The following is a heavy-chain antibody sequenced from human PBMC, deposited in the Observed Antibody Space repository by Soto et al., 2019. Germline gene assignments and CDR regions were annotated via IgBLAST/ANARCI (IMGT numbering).Heavy chain of an antibody. Sequence: QVQLVQSGAELKKPGASVKVSCKASGYTFSNYDMNWVRQATGQGPEWIGWVNPNNGDTGYAQKFXGXVXXTTDLSTTTAYMELTSLRSEDTAIYYCAKVSRKGSAIDFDYWGQGTLITVSS. D-gene: IGHD3-10*01. CDR1: GYTFSNYD. CDR3: AKVSRKGSAIDFDY. CDR2: VNPNNGDT. V-gene: IGHV1-8*01. J-gene: IGHJ4*02.